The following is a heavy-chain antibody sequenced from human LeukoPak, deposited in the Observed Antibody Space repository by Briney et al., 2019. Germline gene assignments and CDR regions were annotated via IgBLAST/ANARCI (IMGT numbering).Heavy chain of an antibody. CDR1: GFTFSSYA. V-gene: IGHV3-23*01. J-gene: IGHJ4*02. Sequence: GGSLRLSCAASGFTFSSYAMSWVRQAPGKGLEWVSAISGSGGSTYYADSVKGRFTISRDNSKNTLYLQMNSLRAEDTAVYYCAKVDCGGGSCYFLYFDYWGQGTLVTVSS. CDR2: ISGSGGST. CDR3: AKVDCGGGSCYFLYFDY. D-gene: IGHD2-15*01.